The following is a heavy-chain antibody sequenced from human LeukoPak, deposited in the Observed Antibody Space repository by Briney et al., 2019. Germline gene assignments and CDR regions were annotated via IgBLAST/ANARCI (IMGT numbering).Heavy chain of an antibody. CDR2: INWNSEYR. V-gene: IGHV3-20*04. Sequence: GGSLRLSCAASGFTVSSNYMSWVRQAPGKGLEWVSGINWNSEYRGYGDSVKGRFTISRDNAKNFLYLEMNSLRAEDTAWYYCVRGAGGSPPPGFDYWGQGTLVTVSS. CDR3: VRGAGGSPPPGFDY. CDR1: GFTVSSNY. D-gene: IGHD3-16*01. J-gene: IGHJ4*02.